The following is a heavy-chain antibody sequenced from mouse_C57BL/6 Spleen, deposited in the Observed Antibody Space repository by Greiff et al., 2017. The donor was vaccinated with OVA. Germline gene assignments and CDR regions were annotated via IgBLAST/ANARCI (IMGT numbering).Heavy chain of an antibody. CDR2: IDPSDSDT. CDR3: ARSALGLDY. D-gene: IGHD4-1*01. V-gene: IGHV1-52*01. J-gene: IGHJ2*01. CDR1: GYTFTSYW. Sequence: VQLQQPGAELVRPGSSVKLSCKASGYTFTSYWMHWVKQRPIQGLEWIGNIDPSDSDTHYNQKFKDKATLTVDKSSSTAYMQRSSLTSEDSAVYYGARSALGLDYWGQGTTLTVSS.